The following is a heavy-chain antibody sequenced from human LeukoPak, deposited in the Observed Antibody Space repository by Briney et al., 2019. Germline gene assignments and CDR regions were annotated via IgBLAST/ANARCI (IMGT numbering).Heavy chain of an antibody. CDR1: GGSISSGGYY. D-gene: IGHD5-18*01. CDR2: IYYSGST. J-gene: IGHJ4*02. Sequence: PSQTLSLTCTVSGGSISSGGYYWSWIRQHPGKGLEWIGHIYYSGSTYYNPSLQSRLTISVDTSKNQFSLKLSSVTAADTAVYYCARGGLTLYSYGPYFDYWGKGTLATVSS. CDR3: ARGGLTLYSYGPYFDY. V-gene: IGHV4-31*03.